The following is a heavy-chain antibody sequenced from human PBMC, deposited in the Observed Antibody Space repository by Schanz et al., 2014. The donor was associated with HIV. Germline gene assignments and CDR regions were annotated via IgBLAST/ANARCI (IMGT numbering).Heavy chain of an antibody. CDR2: ISYDGSNK. J-gene: IGHJ4*02. V-gene: IGHV3-30-3*01. CDR3: AKDQGDVTGTPFDY. Sequence: VQLVESGGGLVQPGRSLRLSCAASGFIFDDYAMHWVRQTPGEGLEWGAVISYDGSNKYYADSVKGRFTISRDNSKNTLYLQMNSLRAEDTAVYYCAKDQGDVTGTPFDYWGQGTLVTVSS. CDR1: GFIFDDYA. D-gene: IGHD1-20*01.